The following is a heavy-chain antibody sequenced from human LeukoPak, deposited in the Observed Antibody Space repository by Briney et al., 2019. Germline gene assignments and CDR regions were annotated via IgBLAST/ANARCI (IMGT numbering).Heavy chain of an antibody. V-gene: IGHV4-59*08. J-gene: IGHJ5*02. CDR3: ARHNRGYSYGYGTNWFDP. CDR2: IYYSGST. D-gene: IGHD5-18*01. Sequence: PSETLSLTCTVSGGSISSYYWSWIRQPPGKGLEWIGYIYYSGSTNYNPSLKSRVTISVDTSKNQFSLKLSSVTAADTAVYYCARHNRGYSYGYGTNWFDPWGQGTLVTVSS. CDR1: GGSISSYY.